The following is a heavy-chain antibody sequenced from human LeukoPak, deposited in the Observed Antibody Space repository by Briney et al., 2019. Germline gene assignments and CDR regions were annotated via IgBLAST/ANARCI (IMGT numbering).Heavy chain of an antibody. D-gene: IGHD3-22*01. V-gene: IGHV3-23*01. J-gene: IGHJ5*02. CDR1: GFTFSSYA. CDR2: ISGSGGST. Sequence: PGGSLRLSCAASGFTFSSYAMSWVRQAPGKGLEWVSAISGSGGSTYYADSVKGRFTISRDNSKNTLFLHMNSLRAEDTALYYCAKGGSSGYFLDLWGQGTLVTVSS. CDR3: AKGGSSGYFLDL.